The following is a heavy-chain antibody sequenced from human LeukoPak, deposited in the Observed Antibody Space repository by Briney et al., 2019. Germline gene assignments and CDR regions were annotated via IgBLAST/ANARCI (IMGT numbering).Heavy chain of an antibody. CDR1: GGSISSYY. D-gene: IGHD3-10*01. Sequence: SETLSLTCTISGGSISSYYWSWIRQPPGKGLEWIGYIYYSGSTNYNPSLKSRVTISVDTSKNQFSLKLSSVTAADTAVYYCARVRITMVRGAHTPYYMDVWGKGTTVTVSS. CDR2: IYYSGST. V-gene: IGHV4-59*01. CDR3: ARVRITMVRGAHTPYYMDV. J-gene: IGHJ6*03.